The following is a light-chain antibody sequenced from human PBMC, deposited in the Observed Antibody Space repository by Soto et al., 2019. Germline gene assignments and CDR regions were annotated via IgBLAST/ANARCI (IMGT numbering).Light chain of an antibody. CDR2: DVT. CDR1: SNDVGAYNY. J-gene: IGLJ1*01. CDR3: ISYTPSSTYV. Sequence: QSVLTQPASVSGSPGQPIAISCTGTSNDVGAYNYVSWYQQHPAKAPKLMIDDVTNRPSGVSDRFSGSKSGNTASLTISGLQAEDEADYYCISYTPSSTYVFGSGT. V-gene: IGLV2-14*01.